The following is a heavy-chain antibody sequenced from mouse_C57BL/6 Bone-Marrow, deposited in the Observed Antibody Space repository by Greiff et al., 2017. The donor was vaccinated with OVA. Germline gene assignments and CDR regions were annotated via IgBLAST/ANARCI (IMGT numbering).Heavy chain of an antibody. Sequence: EVKVVESGGGLVQPGGSLKLSCAASGFTFSDYYMYWVRQTPEKRLEWVAYISNGGGSTYYPDTVKGRFTISRDNAKNTLYLQMSRLKSEDTAMYYCARRYDLYYYAMDYWGQGTSVTVSS. CDR2: ISNGGGST. D-gene: IGHD2-4*01. J-gene: IGHJ4*01. V-gene: IGHV5-12*01. CDR1: GFTFSDYY. CDR3: ARRYDLYYYAMDY.